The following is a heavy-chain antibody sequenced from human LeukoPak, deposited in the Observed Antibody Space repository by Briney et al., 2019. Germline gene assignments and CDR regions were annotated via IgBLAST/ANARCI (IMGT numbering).Heavy chain of an antibody. CDR2: IGTAGEI. CDR1: GFTFSRYD. CDR3: ARAGYSSSWYSRYFDL. J-gene: IGHJ2*01. Sequence: GGSLRLSCAASGFTFSRYDMHGVRQPTGKGLEWVSGIGTAGEIYYPGSVKGRFTISRENAKNSLYLQMNSLRAGDTAVYYCARAGYSSSWYSRYFDLWGRGTLVTVSS. D-gene: IGHD6-13*01. V-gene: IGHV3-13*01.